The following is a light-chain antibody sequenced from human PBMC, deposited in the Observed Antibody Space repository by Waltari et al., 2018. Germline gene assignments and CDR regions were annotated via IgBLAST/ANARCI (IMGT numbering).Light chain of an antibody. V-gene: IGKV3D-15*01. CDR3: QQYNDWPYT. CDR1: QSVSTK. J-gene: IGKJ2*01. CDR2: GAF. Sequence: EIVMTQSPATLSVSPGERVTLSCRASQSVSTKLTWYQQKPGQAPRLLIYGAFTRATGIPARFSGSGSGTEFTLTISSLQSEDFAIYYCQQYNDWPYTFAQGTKLEIK.